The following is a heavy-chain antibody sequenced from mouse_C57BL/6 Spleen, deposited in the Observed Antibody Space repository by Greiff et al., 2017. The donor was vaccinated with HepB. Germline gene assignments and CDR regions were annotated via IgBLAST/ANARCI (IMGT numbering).Heavy chain of an antibody. J-gene: IGHJ4*01. CDR1: GFSLTSYG. CDR3: ARQGLYYYGSSYAMDY. V-gene: IGHV2-6-1*01. CDR2: IWSDGST. D-gene: IGHD1-1*01. Sequence: QVQLKESGPGLVAPSQSLSITCTVSGFSLTSYGVHWVRQPPGKGLEWLVVIWSDGSTTYNSALKSRLSISKDNSKSQVFLKMNSLQTDDTAMYYCARQGLYYYGSSYAMDYWGQGTSVTVSS.